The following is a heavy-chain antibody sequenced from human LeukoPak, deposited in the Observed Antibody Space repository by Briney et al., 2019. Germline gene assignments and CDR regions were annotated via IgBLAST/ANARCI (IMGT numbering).Heavy chain of an antibody. D-gene: IGHD3-16*01. V-gene: IGHV4-4*07. J-gene: IGHJ4*02. CDR3: ARHGYTASHYFLDF. CDR2: VYTTGKT. Sequence: SETQSLTCTVSSGSINSYYWGWVRQPAGRGLEWIGRVYTTGKTDYNPSLKSRLTMSIDTSKRQFSLNLTSVTAADTAIYFCARHGYTASHYFLDFWSQGTLVTVSS. CDR1: SGSINSYY.